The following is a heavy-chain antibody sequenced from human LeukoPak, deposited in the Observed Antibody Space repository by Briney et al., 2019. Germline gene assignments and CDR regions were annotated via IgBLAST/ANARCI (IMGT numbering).Heavy chain of an antibody. CDR3: ARDAFSRISVFGVVSDAFYI. J-gene: IGHJ3*02. Sequence: GGAVCLSCAASGFTFSSYWMSSVRQAPGKGPEWVANIRQDGGEKYYVDSVKGRFTISRDNAKNSLYLQMNTLRAEDTAVYYCARDAFSRISVFGVVSDAFYIWAHGTMVTVSS. CDR2: IRQDGGEK. V-gene: IGHV3-7*01. CDR1: GFTFSSYW. D-gene: IGHD3-3*01.